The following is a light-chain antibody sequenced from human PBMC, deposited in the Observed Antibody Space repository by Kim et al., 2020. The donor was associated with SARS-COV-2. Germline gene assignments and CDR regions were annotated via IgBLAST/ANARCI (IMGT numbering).Light chain of an antibody. Sequence: QAVVTQEPSLTVSPGGTVTITCGSSTGAVTGGHYAYWFQQKPGQAPRTLIYDTSNKHSWTPARFSGSLLGGKGALTLSGAQPEDEAEYYCLLSYSGPRVFGGGTQLTVL. CDR2: DTS. CDR1: TGAVTGGHY. J-gene: IGLJ3*02. CDR3: LLSYSGPRV. V-gene: IGLV7-46*01.